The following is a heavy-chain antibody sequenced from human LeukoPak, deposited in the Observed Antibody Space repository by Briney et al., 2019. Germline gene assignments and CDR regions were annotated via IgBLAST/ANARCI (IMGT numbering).Heavy chain of an antibody. Sequence: GGSLRLSCAASGFTFSSYWMHWVRQVPGKGLVWVSRITSDGSDTIYADSVKGRFTISRDNAKNTLYLQINSLRAEDTALYYCSRDRRTWFDPWGQGTLVTVSS. CDR1: GFTFSSYW. J-gene: IGHJ5*02. CDR3: SRDRRTWFDP. V-gene: IGHV3-74*01. CDR2: ITSDGSDT.